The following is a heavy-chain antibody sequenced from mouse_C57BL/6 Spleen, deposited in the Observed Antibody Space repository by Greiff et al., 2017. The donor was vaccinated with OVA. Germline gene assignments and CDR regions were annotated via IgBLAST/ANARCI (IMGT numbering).Heavy chain of an antibody. CDR3: TTIYDGYLFAN. Sequence: VQLQQSGAELVRPGASVKLSCTASGFNIKDDYMHWVKQRPEQGLEWIGWIDPENGDTEYASKFQGKATITADTSSNTAYLQLSSLTSEDTAVYYCTTIYDGYLFANWGQGTLVTVSA. J-gene: IGHJ3*01. D-gene: IGHD2-3*01. V-gene: IGHV14-4*01. CDR2: IDPENGDT. CDR1: GFNIKDDY.